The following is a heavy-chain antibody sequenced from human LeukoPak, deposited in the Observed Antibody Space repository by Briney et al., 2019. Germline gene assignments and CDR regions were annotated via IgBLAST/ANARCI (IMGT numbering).Heavy chain of an antibody. J-gene: IGHJ4*02. CDR1: GYTFTSYG. D-gene: IGHD2-15*01. Sequence: ASVKVSCKASGYTFTSYGISWVRQAPGQGLEWMGWISAYNGNTNYAQKLQGRVTMTTDTSTSTAYMEPRSLRSDDTAVYYCARDQEGERIFDYWGQGTLVTVSS. CDR3: ARDQEGERIFDY. V-gene: IGHV1-18*01. CDR2: ISAYNGNT.